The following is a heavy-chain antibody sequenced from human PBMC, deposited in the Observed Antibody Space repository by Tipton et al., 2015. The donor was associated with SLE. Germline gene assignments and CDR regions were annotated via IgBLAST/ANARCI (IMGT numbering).Heavy chain of an antibody. Sequence: TLSLTCAVSGYSISSGYYWGWIRQPPGKGLEWIGSIYHSGSTYYNPSLKSRVTISVDTSKNQFSLKLSSVTAADTAVYYCAGDGSGYYGFDIWGQGAMVTVSS. D-gene: IGHD3-22*01. CDR3: AGDGSGYYGFDI. CDR1: GYSISSGYY. CDR2: IYHSGST. J-gene: IGHJ3*02. V-gene: IGHV4-38-2*01.